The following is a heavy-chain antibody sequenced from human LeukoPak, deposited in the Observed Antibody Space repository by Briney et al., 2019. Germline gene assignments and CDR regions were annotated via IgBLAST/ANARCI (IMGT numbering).Heavy chain of an antibody. CDR1: GFTFSTYA. D-gene: IGHD6-13*01. V-gene: IGHV3-23*01. CDR2: ISDNGGST. CDR3: AKPPPDSSSWLFDY. J-gene: IGHJ4*02. Sequence: GGSLRLSCAASGFTFSTYAMSWVRQAPGKGLEWVSTISDNGGSTYYADSVKGRFTISRDNSKNTLYLQMNGLRVEDTAVYYCAKPPPDSSSWLFDYWGQGTLVTVSS.